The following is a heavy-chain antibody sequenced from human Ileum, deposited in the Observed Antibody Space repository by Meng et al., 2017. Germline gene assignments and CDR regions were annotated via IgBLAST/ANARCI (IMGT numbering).Heavy chain of an antibody. CDR2: IYRGGST. D-gene: IGHD1-1*01. J-gene: IGHJ5*01. CDR3: ARSGFDWNDAIDS. CDR1: GFSVSSDY. V-gene: IGHV3-66*02. Sequence: EVQLVEAGGGLVQPGGSLRPSCTASGFSVSSDYINWVRQAPGKGLEWVSVIYRGGSTYYADSVNGRFTVSRDNSKNTLFLQMNSLRVEDTAVYYCARSGFDWNDAIDSWGQGTLVTVSS.